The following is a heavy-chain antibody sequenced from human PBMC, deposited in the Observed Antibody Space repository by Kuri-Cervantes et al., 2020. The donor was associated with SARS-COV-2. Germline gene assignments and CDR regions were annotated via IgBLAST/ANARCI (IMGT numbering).Heavy chain of an antibody. D-gene: IGHD3-22*01. J-gene: IGHJ4*02. Sequence: LSLTCAASGFTFSSYWMHWVRQAPGKGLVWVSRINSDGSSTSYADSVKGRFTISRDNAKNTLYLQMNSLRAEDTAVYYCATQGTIYYYDTLWGQGTLVTVSS. V-gene: IGHV3-74*01. CDR1: GFTFSSYW. CDR3: ATQGTIYYYDTL. CDR2: INSDGSST.